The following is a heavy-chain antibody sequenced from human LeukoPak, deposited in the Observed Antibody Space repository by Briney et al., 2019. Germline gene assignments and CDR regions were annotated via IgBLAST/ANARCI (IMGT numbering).Heavy chain of an antibody. CDR3: ARDVSHGLDI. CDR2: ISTYKGNT. Sequence: ASVKVSCKASGYTFTKNGISWVRQAPGQGLEWMGWISTYKGNTNYAQKLQGRVTLTTDTSTSTAYMELRSLRSDDTAAYYCARDVSHGLDIWGQGTVVTVSS. D-gene: IGHD2-8*01. CDR1: GYTFTKNG. J-gene: IGHJ3*02. V-gene: IGHV1-18*01.